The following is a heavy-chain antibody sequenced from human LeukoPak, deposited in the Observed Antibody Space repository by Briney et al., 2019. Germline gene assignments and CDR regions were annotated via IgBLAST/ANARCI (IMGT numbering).Heavy chain of an antibody. D-gene: IGHD4-17*01. V-gene: IGHV3-30*18. CDR2: ISYDGSHK. CDR1: GITSRRYG. J-gene: IGHJ5*02. CDR3: AKGARGDTVTSIVGLNWFDP. Sequence: SGGSLRLSCAASGITSRRYGMHWVRQAPGKGLEWVAVISYDGSHKYYADSVKGRFSISRDNSKNTLYLQMNSLRADDTAVYYCAKGARGDTVTSIVGLNWFDPWGQGTLVTVSS.